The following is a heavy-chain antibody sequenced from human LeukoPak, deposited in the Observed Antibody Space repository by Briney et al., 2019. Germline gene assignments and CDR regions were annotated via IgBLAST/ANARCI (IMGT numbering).Heavy chain of an antibody. D-gene: IGHD3-3*01. V-gene: IGHV3-74*01. CDR2: SNSDGKIT. CDR1: GFTLGRYW. Sequence: GGSLRLSCAASGFTLGRYWMHWFRQAPGTGLVWVARSNSDGKITDYADSVRGRFTTSRDNTKNTVYLQMSSLRAEDTGVYYCARDYHEFWSGYPNYWGQGTLVIVSS. CDR3: ARDYHEFWSGYPNY. J-gene: IGHJ4*02.